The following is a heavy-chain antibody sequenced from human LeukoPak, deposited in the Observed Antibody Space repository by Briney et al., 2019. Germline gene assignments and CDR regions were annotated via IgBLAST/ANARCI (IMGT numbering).Heavy chain of an antibody. CDR1: GYTFTGYY. D-gene: IGHD3-22*01. J-gene: IGHJ4*02. CDR2: INSNSGGT. CDR3: ARTKGDYYDSSGYYNY. Sequence: ASVKVSCKASGYTFTGYYMHWVRQAPGQGLEWMGWINSNSGGTNYAQKFQGRVTMTRDTSISTAYMELSRLRSDDTAVYYCARTKGDYYDSSGYYNYWGQGTLVTVSS. V-gene: IGHV1-2*02.